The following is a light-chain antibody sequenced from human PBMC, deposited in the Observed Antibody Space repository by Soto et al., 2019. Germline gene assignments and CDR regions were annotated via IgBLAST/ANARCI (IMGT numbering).Light chain of an antibody. CDR1: QSLLRSDGKTY. CDR2: DFS. CDR3: MQSLHLPT. V-gene: IGKV2D-29*01. J-gene: IGKJ4*01. Sequence: DIVMTQTPLSLYVTPGQPASISCKSSQSLLRSDGKTYLYRYLHKPGQPPHLLLYDFSNRFSGVPGRVSGSGLGTNFTLKISRVEAEYFGVCYCMQSLHLPTCGGGSKVEI.